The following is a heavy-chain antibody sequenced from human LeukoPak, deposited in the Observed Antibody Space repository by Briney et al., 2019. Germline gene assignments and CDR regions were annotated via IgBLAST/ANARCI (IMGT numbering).Heavy chain of an antibody. J-gene: IGHJ6*02. CDR2: ISSRSGTI. CDR3: AKSTMVRGVSYYGVDV. Sequence: SGGSLRLSCAASGFTFSSYSMNWVRQAPGQGLEWVSYISSRSGTIYYADSVKGRFTISRDNAKNSLYLQMNSLRAEDTALYYCAKSTMVRGVSYYGVDVWGQGTTVTVSS. CDR1: GFTFSSYS. D-gene: IGHD3-10*01. V-gene: IGHV3-48*04.